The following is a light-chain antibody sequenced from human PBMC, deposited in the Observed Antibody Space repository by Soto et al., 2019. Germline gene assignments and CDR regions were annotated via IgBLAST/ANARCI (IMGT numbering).Light chain of an antibody. CDR2: GAS. J-gene: IGKJ1*01. CDR3: QQYGTSPRT. V-gene: IGKV3-20*01. Sequence: EIVLTQSPGTLSLSPGERATLSCRASQSVSSGFLAWYQQKPGQAPRLLIYGASSRATGIPDRLSGSGSGTDFTLTISRLQPEDFAVYYCQQYGTSPRTFGQGTKVEIK. CDR1: QSVSSGF.